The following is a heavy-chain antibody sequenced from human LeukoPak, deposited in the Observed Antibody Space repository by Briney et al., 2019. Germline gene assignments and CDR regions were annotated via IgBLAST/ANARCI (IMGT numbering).Heavy chain of an antibody. J-gene: IGHJ2*01. CDR2: INHSGST. D-gene: IGHD2-2*01. CDR1: GGSFSGYY. CDR3: ARGRGYQLNLGRVWYFDP. V-gene: IGHV4-34*01. Sequence: SETLSLTCAVYGGSFSGYYWSWIRQPPGKGLEWIGEINHSGSTNYNPSLKSRVTISVDTSKNQFSLKLSSVTAADTAVYYCARGRGYQLNLGRVWYFDPWGRGTLVTVSS.